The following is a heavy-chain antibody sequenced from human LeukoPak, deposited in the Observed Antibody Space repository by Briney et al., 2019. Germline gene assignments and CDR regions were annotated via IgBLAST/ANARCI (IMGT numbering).Heavy chain of an antibody. CDR2: ITSNGRST. Sequence: GGSLRLSCAASGFAFSNYAMHWIRQTPGKGLEYVSAITSNGRSTYSANSVKGRFTISRDNSKNTLFLQMDRMRAEDMAVYYCAAAKPESGYPMGTWFDPWGQGTLVTVSS. D-gene: IGHD3-22*01. CDR1: GFAFSNYA. CDR3: AAAKPESGYPMGTWFDP. V-gene: IGHV3-64*01. J-gene: IGHJ5*02.